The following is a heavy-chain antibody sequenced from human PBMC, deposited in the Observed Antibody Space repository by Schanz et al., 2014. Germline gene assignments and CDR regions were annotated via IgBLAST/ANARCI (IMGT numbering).Heavy chain of an antibody. CDR2: IIPILGIA. J-gene: IGHJ6*02. Sequence: QVPLVQSGAEVKKPGSSMKVSCKASGGTFNSYTINWVRQAPGQGLEWMGRIIPILGIANYAQKFQGRVAITKDTSASTACMELTGLRSEDTAVYFCARDLTVDTGYVVHYYYYGMDVWGQGTTVTVSS. V-gene: IGHV1-69*08. CDR3: ARDLTVDTGYVVHYYYYGMDV. D-gene: IGHD5-12*01. CDR1: GGTFNSYT.